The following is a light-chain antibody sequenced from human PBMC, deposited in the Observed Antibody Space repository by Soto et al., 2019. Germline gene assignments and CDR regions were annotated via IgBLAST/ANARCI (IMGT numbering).Light chain of an antibody. V-gene: IGKV1-39*01. J-gene: IGKJ5*01. Sequence: IQMSESPSSLSACQXDRVPITFRASESIGSCFNXYQQXXGKAPXXXMXGASYLKSGVPTRFSGSGAGTDFTLTINSLQPEECASYYCQQIYTGYKFGQGTRLGL. CDR1: ESIGSC. CDR2: GAS. CDR3: QQIYTGYK.